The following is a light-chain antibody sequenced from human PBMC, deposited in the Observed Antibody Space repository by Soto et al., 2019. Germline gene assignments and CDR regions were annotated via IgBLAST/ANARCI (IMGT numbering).Light chain of an antibody. Sequence: DIEMTQSPSTLSASVGDRVTITCRASQSTSNWLAWSQQKPGKAPKVLIYKASSLESGVPSSFSGSGSREEFTLTISSLQPDDSATYYCQQYNSYPWTFGQGTKVEIK. CDR3: QQYNSYPWT. CDR1: QSTSNW. CDR2: KAS. J-gene: IGKJ1*01. V-gene: IGKV1-5*03.